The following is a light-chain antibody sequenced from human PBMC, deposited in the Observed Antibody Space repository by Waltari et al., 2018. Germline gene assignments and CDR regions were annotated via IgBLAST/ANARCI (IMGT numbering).Light chain of an antibody. CDR1: QSISTW. CDR2: KAS. CDR3: QQYDSSRT. J-gene: IGKJ1*01. V-gene: IGKV1-5*03. Sequence: DIKMTQSPSTLSASVGDRVTITCRASQSISTWLAWYQQKPGKAPKLLIYKASSLESGVPSRFSGSGSGTEFTLTISSLQPDDFATYYCQQYDSSRTFGQGTKVEIK.